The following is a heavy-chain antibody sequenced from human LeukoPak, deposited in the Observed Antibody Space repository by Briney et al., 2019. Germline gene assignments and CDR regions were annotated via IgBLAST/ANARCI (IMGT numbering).Heavy chain of an antibody. D-gene: IGHD2-2*02. J-gene: IGHJ4*02. V-gene: IGHV1-24*01. CDR2: FDPEDGET. CDR1: GYTLTELS. CDR3: ATVQGGYCSSTSCYINFDY. Sequence: EASVKVSCKVSGYTLTELSMHWVRQAPGKGLEWMGGFDPEDGETIYAQKFQGRVTMTEDTSTDTAYMELSSLRSEDTAVYYCATVQGGYCSSTSCYINFDYWGQGTLVTVSS.